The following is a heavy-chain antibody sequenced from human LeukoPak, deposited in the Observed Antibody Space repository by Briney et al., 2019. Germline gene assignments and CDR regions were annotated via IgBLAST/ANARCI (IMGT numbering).Heavy chain of an antibody. D-gene: IGHD3/OR15-3a*01. CDR2: ITNSGYDT. CDR3: AKAHRGFDDFWTGYDY. V-gene: IGHV3-23*01. Sequence: GGTLRLSCAASGFTFSSYGMSWVRQAPGKGLEWVSSITNSGYDTYYGDSVKGRFTISRDNSKDTLYLQLNSLRVEDTAVYFCAKAHRGFDDFWTGYDYWGQGTLVTVSS. J-gene: IGHJ4*02. CDR1: GFTFSSYG.